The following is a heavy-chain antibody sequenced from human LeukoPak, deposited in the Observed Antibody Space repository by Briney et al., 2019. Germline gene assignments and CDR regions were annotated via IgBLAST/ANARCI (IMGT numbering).Heavy chain of an antibody. D-gene: IGHD6-13*01. CDR2: ISYDGSNK. J-gene: IGHJ6*03. Sequence: GGSLRLSCAASGFTFSRYGMHWVRQAPGKGLEWVTAISYDGSNKYYADSVKGRFTISRDNSKNTLYVQMNSLRAEDTAVYYCAKEGYSRGYYSYYYMDVWGKRTTVTVSS. V-gene: IGHV3-30*04. CDR3: AKEGYSRGYYSYYYMDV. CDR1: GFTFSRYG.